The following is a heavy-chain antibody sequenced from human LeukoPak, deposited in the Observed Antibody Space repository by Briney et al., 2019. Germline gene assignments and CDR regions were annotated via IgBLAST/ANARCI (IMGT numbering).Heavy chain of an antibody. D-gene: IGHD3-9*01. J-gene: IGHJ4*01. CDR3: ARGGGKTGPFHY. CDR2: IYYSGST. CDR1: GGSISSSSYY. Sequence: SETLSLTCTVSGGSISSSSYYWGWIRQPPGKGLEWIGSIYYSGSTYYNPSLKSRVTISVDTSKNQFSLKLSPVTAADTAVYYCARGGGKTGPFHYWGHGALVTVSS. V-gene: IGHV4-39*07.